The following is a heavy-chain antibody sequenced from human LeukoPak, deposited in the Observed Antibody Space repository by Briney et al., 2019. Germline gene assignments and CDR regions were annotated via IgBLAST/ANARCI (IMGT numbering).Heavy chain of an antibody. CDR2: INPSGGST. D-gene: IGHD6-19*01. J-gene: IGHJ4*02. V-gene: IGHV1-46*01. Sequence: GASVKVSCKASGYTFTSYYMHWVRQAPGQGLEWMGIINPSGGSTSYAQKFQGRVTMTRDTSTSTVYMELSSLRSEDTAVYYCARDRAVAGTTLPSYYFDYWGQGTLATVSS. CDR3: ARDRAVAGTTLPSYYFDY. CDR1: GYTFTSYY.